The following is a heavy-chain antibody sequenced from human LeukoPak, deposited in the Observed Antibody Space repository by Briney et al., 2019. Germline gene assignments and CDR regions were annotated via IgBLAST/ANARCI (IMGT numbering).Heavy chain of an antibody. CDR3: AREQTYIAAAGQFPDTYYYYGMDV. Sequence: GGSLRLSCAASGFTFSSYDMHWVRQATGKGLEWVSAIGTAGDTYYPGSVKGRFTISRENAKNSLYLQMNSLRAEDTAVYYCAREQTYIAAAGQFPDTYYYYGMDVWGQGTTVTVSS. V-gene: IGHV3-13*01. J-gene: IGHJ6*02. CDR2: IGTAGDT. CDR1: GFTFSSYD. D-gene: IGHD6-13*01.